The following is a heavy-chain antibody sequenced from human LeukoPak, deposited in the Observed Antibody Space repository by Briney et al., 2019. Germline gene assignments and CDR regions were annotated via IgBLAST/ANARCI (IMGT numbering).Heavy chain of an antibody. CDR3: AKDMGGYSYGSPFDY. CDR1: GFTFDDYA. Sequence: GRSLGLSCAASGFTFDDYAMHWVRQAPGKGLEWVSGISWNSGSIGYADSVKGRFTISRDNAKNSLYLQMNSLRAEDTALYYCAKDMGGYSYGSPFDYWGQGTLVTVSS. V-gene: IGHV3-9*01. CDR2: ISWNSGSI. D-gene: IGHD5-18*01. J-gene: IGHJ4*02.